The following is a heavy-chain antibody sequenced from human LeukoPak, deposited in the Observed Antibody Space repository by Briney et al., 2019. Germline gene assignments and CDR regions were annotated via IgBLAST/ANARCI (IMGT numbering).Heavy chain of an antibody. CDR1: GGSISSGGYY. CDR2: MYYSGTN. CDR3: ARGGLQLPDY. Sequence: PSQTLSLTCTVSGGSISSGGYYWSWIRETPGKRLEWIGCMYYSGTNKYNPSLKSRVTISVDTSRNQFSLRLTSVTAADTAVYYCARGGLQLPDYWGQGTLVTVSS. V-gene: IGHV4-61*08. J-gene: IGHJ4*02. D-gene: IGHD6-6*01.